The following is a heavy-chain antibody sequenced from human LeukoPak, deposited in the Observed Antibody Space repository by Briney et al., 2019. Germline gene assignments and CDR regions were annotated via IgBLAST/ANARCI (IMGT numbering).Heavy chain of an antibody. CDR3: ARDGIAAETRNDY. D-gene: IGHD6-13*01. V-gene: IGHV3-21*01. CDR2: ISSSSSYI. J-gene: IGHJ4*02. CDR1: GFTFSSYS. Sequence: GGSLRLSCAASGFTFSSYSMNWVRQAPGKGLEWVSSISSSSSYIYYADSVKGRFTISRDNAKNSLYLQMNSLRAEGTAVYYCARDGIAAETRNDYWGQGTLVTVSS.